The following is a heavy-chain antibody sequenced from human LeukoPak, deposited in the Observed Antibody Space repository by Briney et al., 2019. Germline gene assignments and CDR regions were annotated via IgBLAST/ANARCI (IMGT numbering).Heavy chain of an antibody. V-gene: IGHV3-30-3*01. CDR1: GFTFSSYA. CDR3: ARDRVLRASGSYYFDY. Sequence: PGGSLRLSCAASGFTFSSYAMHWVRQAPGKGLEWVAVISYDGSNKYYADSVKGRFTISRDNSKNTLYLQMNSLRAEDTAVYYCARDRVLRASGSYYFDYWGQGTLVTVSS. CDR2: ISYDGSNK. D-gene: IGHD2-8*01. J-gene: IGHJ4*02.